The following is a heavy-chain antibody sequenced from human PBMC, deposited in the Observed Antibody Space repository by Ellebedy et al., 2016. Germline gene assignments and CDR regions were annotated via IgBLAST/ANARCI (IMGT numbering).Heavy chain of an antibody. J-gene: IGHJ4*02. CDR1: GGTFSNYA. CDR3: ARVAYSSGWPQD. CDR2: IIPILGVA. V-gene: IGHV1-69*10. Sequence: SVKVSCXASGGTFSNYAISWVRQAPGQGLEWIGGIIPILGVANYAQKFQGRVTITADESTSTAYMELSSLRSEDTAVYYCARVAYSSGWPQDWGQGTLVTVSS. D-gene: IGHD6-19*01.